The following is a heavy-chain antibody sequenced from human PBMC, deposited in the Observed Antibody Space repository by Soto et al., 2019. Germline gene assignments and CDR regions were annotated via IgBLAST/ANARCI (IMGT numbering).Heavy chain of an antibody. V-gene: IGHV3-9*01. CDR1: GVIVEDDA. J-gene: IGHJ4*02. Sequence: GGSLRLSCAASGVIVEDDAMHWVRQAPGEGLEWVSGISWNSGSIGYADSVKGRVTISRDNANNALYRHMDSLRAEGAGLYDSATDFILDGGNFVSDYWDQGTLV. CDR3: ATDFILDGGNFVSDY. D-gene: IGHD2-21*01. CDR2: ISWNSGSI.